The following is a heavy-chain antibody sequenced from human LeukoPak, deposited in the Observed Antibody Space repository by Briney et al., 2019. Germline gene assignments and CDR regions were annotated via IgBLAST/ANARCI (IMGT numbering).Heavy chain of an antibody. CDR2: INTHSGGT. CDR1: GYPFAAYY. D-gene: IGHD3-22*01. V-gene: IGHV1-2*02. Sequence: ASVKVSCKASGYPFAAYYMHWVRQAPGQGLEWMGWINTHSGGTNYAQRFQGRVTMTRDTSISTAYMELTSLKSDDTALYYCGRYYYDSRGYYYFDHWGQGTLVTVSS. J-gene: IGHJ4*02. CDR3: GRYYYDSRGYYYFDH.